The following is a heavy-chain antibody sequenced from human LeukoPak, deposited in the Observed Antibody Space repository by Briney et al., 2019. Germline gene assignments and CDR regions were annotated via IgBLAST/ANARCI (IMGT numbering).Heavy chain of an antibody. V-gene: IGHV1-2*02. CDR2: INPNSGGT. CDR1: GYTFTGYY. D-gene: IGHD6-13*01. Sequence: ASVKVSCKASGYTFTGYYMHWVRQAPGQGLEWMGWINPNSGGTNYAQKFQGRVTMTRDTSISTAHMELSRLRSDDTAVYYCARDGSQAAAGTEWFDPWGQGTLVTVSS. CDR3: ARDGSQAAAGTEWFDP. J-gene: IGHJ5*02.